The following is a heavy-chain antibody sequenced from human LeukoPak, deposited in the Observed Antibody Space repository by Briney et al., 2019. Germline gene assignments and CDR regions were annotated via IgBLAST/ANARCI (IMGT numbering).Heavy chain of an antibody. Sequence: PGGSLRLSCAASGFTVSTSYMSWGRQAPGKGLEWVSVISSGDNTYYADSVKGRFTISRDNSKNTVYLQMNSLRAEDTAVYYCGRLTNWGQGIVVTVSS. CDR2: ISSGDNT. D-gene: IGHD1-1*01. J-gene: IGHJ4*02. CDR1: GFTVSTSY. CDR3: GRLTN. V-gene: IGHV3-53*01.